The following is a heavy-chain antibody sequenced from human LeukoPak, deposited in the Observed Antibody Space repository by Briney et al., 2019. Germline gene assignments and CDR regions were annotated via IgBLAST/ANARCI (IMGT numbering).Heavy chain of an antibody. V-gene: IGHV3-30-3*01. J-gene: IGHJ6*02. CDR2: ISYDESNK. Sequence: GGSLRLSCAASGFTFSSYTMHWVRQAPGKGLEWVAVISYDESNKYYADSVRGRFTTSRDNSKNTVSLQMDSLRAEDTAVYYCARDLSMYYNYGMDVWGQGTTVTVSS. CDR1: GFTFSSYT. CDR3: ARDLSMYYNYGMDV.